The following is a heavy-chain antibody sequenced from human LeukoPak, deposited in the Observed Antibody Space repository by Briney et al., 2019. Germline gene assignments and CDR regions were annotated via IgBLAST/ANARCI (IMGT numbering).Heavy chain of an antibody. CDR3: ARDMPYYDSLSVGYYYYYGMDV. V-gene: IGHV3-48*03. CDR1: GFTFSSYE. CDR2: ISSSGSTI. J-gene: IGHJ6*02. Sequence: GGSLRLSCAASGFTFSSYEMNWVRQAPGKGLEWVSYISSSGSTIYYADSVKGRFTISRDNAKNSLYLQMNSLRAEDTAVYYCARDMPYYDSLSVGYYYYYGMDVWGQGTTVTVSS. D-gene: IGHD3-3*01.